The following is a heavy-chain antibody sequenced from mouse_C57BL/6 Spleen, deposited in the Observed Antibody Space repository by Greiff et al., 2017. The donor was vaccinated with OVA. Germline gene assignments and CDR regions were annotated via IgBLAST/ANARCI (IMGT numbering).Heavy chain of an antibody. CDR2: IRSKSNNYAT. J-gene: IGHJ2*01. CDR3: VRQLAPYYFDY. Sequence: EVQLVESGGGLVQPKGSLKLSCAASGFSFNTYAMNWVRQAPGKGLEWVAHIRSKSNNYATYYADSVKDRFTISRDDSESMLYLQMNNLKTEDKAMYYCVRQLAPYYFDYWGQGTTLTVSS. CDR1: GFSFNTYA. D-gene: IGHD4-1*01. V-gene: IGHV10-1*01.